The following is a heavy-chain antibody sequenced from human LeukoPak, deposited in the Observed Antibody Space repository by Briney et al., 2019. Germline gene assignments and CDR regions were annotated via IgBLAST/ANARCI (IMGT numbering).Heavy chain of an antibody. CDR3: ARDRDGPGFDAFDI. Sequence: GGSLRLSCAASGFTFSSYAMHWVRQAPGKGLEWVAVISYDGSNKYYADSVKGRFTISRDNSKNTLYLQMNSLRAEDTAVYYCARDRDGPGFDAFDIWGQGTMVTVSS. V-gene: IGHV3-30-3*01. CDR2: ISYDGSNK. J-gene: IGHJ3*02. D-gene: IGHD5-24*01. CDR1: GFTFSSYA.